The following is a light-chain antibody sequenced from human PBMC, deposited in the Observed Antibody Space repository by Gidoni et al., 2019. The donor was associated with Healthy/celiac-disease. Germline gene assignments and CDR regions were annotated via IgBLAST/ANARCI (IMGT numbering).Light chain of an antibody. CDR3: QQYNNWPL. CDR2: GAS. Sequence: EIVMTQSPATLSASPGERATLSCRASQSVSSNLAWYQQKPGQAPRLLIYGASIRATGIPAMFSGSGSGKEFTLTISSLQSEDFAVYYCQQYNNWPLFXGXTKVEIK. V-gene: IGKV3D-15*01. CDR1: QSVSSN. J-gene: IGKJ4*01.